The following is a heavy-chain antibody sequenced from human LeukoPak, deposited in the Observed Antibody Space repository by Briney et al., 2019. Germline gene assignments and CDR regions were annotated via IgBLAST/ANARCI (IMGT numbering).Heavy chain of an antibody. D-gene: IGHD6-19*01. J-gene: IGHJ4*02. CDR1: GFTFSSYS. V-gene: IGHV3-21*01. CDR3: ARGRGQYYFDY. CDR2: ISSSSSYI. Sequence: GGSLRLSCAASGFTFSSYSMNWVRQAPGKGLEWVSSISSSSSYIYYADSVKGRFTISRDNAKNSLYLQMNSLRAEDTAVYYCARGRGQYYFDYWGQGTLVTVSS.